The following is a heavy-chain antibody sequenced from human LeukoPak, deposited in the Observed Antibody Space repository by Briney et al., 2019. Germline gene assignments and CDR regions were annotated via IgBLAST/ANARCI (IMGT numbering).Heavy chain of an antibody. J-gene: IGHJ4*02. CDR3: ARVVGYSSSWQIFDY. V-gene: IGHV1-2*02. Sequence: ASVKVSCKASGYTFTGYYMHWVRQAPGQGLEWIGWINPNSGGTNYAQKFQGRVTMTRDTSISTAYMELSRLRSDDTAVYYCARVVGYSSSWQIFDYWGQGTLVTVSS. CDR1: GYTFTGYY. D-gene: IGHD6-13*01. CDR2: INPNSGGT.